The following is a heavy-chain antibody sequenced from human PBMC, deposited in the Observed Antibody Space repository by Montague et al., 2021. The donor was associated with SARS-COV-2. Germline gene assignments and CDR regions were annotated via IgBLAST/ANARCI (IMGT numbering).Heavy chain of an antibody. J-gene: IGHJ5*02. CDR2: ISSSGSTI. Sequence: SLRLSCAASGFTFSSYEMNWVRQAPGKGLEWVSYISSSGSTIYYADSMKGRFTISRDNAKNSLYLQMNSLRAEDTAVYYCARDVTIFGLENWFDPWGQGTLVTVSS. CDR1: GFTFSSYE. V-gene: IGHV3-48*03. CDR3: ARDVTIFGLENWFDP. D-gene: IGHD3-3*01.